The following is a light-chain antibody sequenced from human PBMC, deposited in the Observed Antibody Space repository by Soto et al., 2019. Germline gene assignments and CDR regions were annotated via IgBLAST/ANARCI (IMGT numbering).Light chain of an antibody. Sequence: IVLTQSPGTLSVSPGDRATLSCRASQSISSVYVAWYQQKPVQAPRLLIYGASNRATGIPARFSGRGSGTDFTLTISSLEPEDVAVYFCQQYKTSLTFGGGTTVE. J-gene: IGKJ4*01. CDR2: GAS. CDR3: QQYKTSLT. CDR1: QSISSVY. V-gene: IGKV3-20*01.